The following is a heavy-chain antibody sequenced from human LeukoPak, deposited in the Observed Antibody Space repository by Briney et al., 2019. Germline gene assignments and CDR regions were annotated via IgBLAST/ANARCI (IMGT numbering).Heavy chain of an antibody. V-gene: IGHV3-21*01. CDR3: AREVDYYYYMDV. Sequence: GGSLRLSCAASGFTFSSYSMNWVRQAPGKGLEWVSSISSSSSYIYYADSVKGRFTISRDHAKNSLYLQMNSLRAEDTAVYYCAREVDYYYYMDVWGKGTTVTISS. CDR1: GFTFSSYS. CDR2: ISSSSSYI. J-gene: IGHJ6*03.